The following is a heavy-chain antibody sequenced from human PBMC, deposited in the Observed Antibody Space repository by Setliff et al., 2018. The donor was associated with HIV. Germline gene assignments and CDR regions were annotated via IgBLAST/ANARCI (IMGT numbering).Heavy chain of an antibody. D-gene: IGHD2-8*01. CDR2: ISSSSSYI. CDR3: AKAPSMQYYFDY. J-gene: IGHJ4*02. V-gene: IGHV3-21*04. CDR1: GFTFSSYS. Sequence: GGSLRLSCAASGFTFSSYSMNWVRQAPGKGLEWVSSISSSSSYIYYADSVKGRFTISRDNAKNSLYLQMNSLRAEDTAIYYCAKAPSMQYYFDYWGQGTLVTVSS.